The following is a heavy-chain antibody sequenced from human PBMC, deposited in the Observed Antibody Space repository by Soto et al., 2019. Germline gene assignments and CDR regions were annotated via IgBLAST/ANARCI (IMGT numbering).Heavy chain of an antibody. CDR3: ARHHSFCTSSTCYFDF. V-gene: IGHV3-7*03. D-gene: IGHD2-2*01. J-gene: IGHJ4*02. CDR2: INEHGSET. CDR1: GFTFSSYW. Sequence: RLSCAASGFTFSSYWMTWVRQAPGKGLEWVANINEHGSETFYVDSVKGRFTISRDNAENSLFVQMNSLRGEDTAIYYCARHHSFCTSSTCYFDFWGQGAMVTVSS.